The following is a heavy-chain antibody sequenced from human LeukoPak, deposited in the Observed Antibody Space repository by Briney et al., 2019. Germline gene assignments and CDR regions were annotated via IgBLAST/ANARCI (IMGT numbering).Heavy chain of an antibody. CDR3: ARGRCGGCRGYHFDC. V-gene: IGHV3-30*04. J-gene: IGHJ4*02. Sequence: GRSLRLSCAASGFTFSHYAMHWVRQAPGKGLEWVAVMSYDGSNIYYADSVKGRFTISRENSKNTLYLQMNSLRDEDTAVYYCARGRCGGCRGYHFDCWGQGTLVTVSS. CDR2: MSYDGSNI. D-gene: IGHD2-21*01. CDR1: GFTFSHYA.